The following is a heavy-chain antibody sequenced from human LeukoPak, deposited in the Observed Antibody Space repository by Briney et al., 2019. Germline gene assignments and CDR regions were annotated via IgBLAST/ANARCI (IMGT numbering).Heavy chain of an antibody. CDR1: GFTFSSYG. CDR3: ALGRFGELLVY. Sequence: PGGSLRLSCAASGFTFSSYGMHWVRQAPGKGLEWVAVIWYDGSNKYYADSVKGRFTISRDNSKNTLYLQVNSLRAEDTAVYYCALGRFGELLVYWGQGTLVTVSS. J-gene: IGHJ4*02. CDR2: IWYDGSNK. V-gene: IGHV3-33*01. D-gene: IGHD3-10*01.